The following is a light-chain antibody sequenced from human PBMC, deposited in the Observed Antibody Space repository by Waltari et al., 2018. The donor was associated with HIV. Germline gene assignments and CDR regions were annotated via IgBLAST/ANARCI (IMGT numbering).Light chain of an antibody. CDR3: YSYAGSYTSV. CDR1: SSDVGGYNY. V-gene: IGLV2-11*01. J-gene: IGLJ1*01. Sequence: QSALTQPRSVSGSPGQPVTISCTGTSSDVGGYNYVSWYQQHPGKAPKLMIYDVNKRPSGVPYRFAGSKSGNTASLTISGLQTEDEADYYCYSYAGSYTSVFGTGTTVTVL. CDR2: DVN.